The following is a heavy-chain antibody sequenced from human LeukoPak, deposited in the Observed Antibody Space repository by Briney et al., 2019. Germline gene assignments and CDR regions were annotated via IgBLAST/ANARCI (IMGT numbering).Heavy chain of an antibody. Sequence: SETLSLTCTVSGGSIGSYYWSWIRQPPGKGLEWIGYIYYSGSTNYNPSLKSRVTISVDTSKNQFSLKLSSVTAADTAVYYCARSSARFDPWGQGTLVTVSS. V-gene: IGHV4-59*01. CDR3: ARSSARFDP. D-gene: IGHD6-6*01. J-gene: IGHJ5*02. CDR2: IYYSGST. CDR1: GGSIGSYY.